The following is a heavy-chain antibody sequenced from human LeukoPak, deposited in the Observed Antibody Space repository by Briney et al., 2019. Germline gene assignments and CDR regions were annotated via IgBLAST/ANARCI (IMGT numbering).Heavy chain of an antibody. CDR2: TSGSGGST. CDR3: AKNGGSQCYSHLDS. D-gene: IGHD2-15*01. V-gene: IGHV3-23*01. J-gene: IGHJ4*02. CDR1: GFTFSSYA. Sequence: GGSLRLSCAASGFTFSSYAMCWVRQAPGKGLEWVSGTSGSGGSTYYAGSVKGRFTISRDNSKNTLYLQMNSLRVEDTAVYYCAKNGGSQCYSHLDSWGQGTLATVSS.